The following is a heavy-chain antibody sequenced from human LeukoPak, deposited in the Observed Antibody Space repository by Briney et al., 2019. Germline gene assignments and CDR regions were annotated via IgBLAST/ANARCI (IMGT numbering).Heavy chain of an antibody. CDR3: ARDKTRAYCSSTSCYRAGMDV. D-gene: IGHD2-2*01. Sequence: GASVKVPCQAPGGTFSSYAISWVRQAPRQGLEWMGRIIPILGIANYAQKFQGRVTITADKSTSTAYMELSSLRSEDTAVYYCARDKTRAYCSSTSCYRAGMDVWGQGTTVTVSS. CDR1: GGTFSSYA. CDR2: IIPILGIA. V-gene: IGHV1-69*10. J-gene: IGHJ6*02.